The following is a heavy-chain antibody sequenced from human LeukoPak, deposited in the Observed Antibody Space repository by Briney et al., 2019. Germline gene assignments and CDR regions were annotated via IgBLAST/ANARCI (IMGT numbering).Heavy chain of an antibody. CDR1: GGSISSYY. J-gene: IGHJ5*02. CDR3: ARPNIVVVVAATLGWSGWFDP. Sequence: PSETLSLTCTVSGGSISSYYSSWIRQPPGKGLESIGYIYYSGSTYYNPSLKSRVTISVDTSKNQFSLKLSSVTAADTAVYYCARPNIVVVVAATLGWSGWFDPWAREPWSPSPQ. D-gene: IGHD2-15*01. CDR2: IYYSGST. V-gene: IGHV4-59*08.